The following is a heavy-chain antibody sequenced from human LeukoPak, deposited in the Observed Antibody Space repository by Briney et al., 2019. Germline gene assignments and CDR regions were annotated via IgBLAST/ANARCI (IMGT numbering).Heavy chain of an antibody. CDR1: GYTFTGYY. Sequence: ASVKLSCKASGYTFTGYYMHWVRQAPGQGLEWMGWINPNSGGTNNAQKFQGRVTMTRDTSISTAYMELSRLRSDDTAVYYCARVTCNDPNAFDIWGQGTMVTVSS. CDR3: ARVTCNDPNAFDI. D-gene: IGHD1-1*01. CDR2: INPNSGGT. J-gene: IGHJ3*02. V-gene: IGHV1-2*02.